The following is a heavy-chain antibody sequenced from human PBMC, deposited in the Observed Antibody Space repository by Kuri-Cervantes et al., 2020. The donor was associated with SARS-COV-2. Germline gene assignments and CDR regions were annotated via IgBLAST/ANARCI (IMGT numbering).Heavy chain of an antibody. J-gene: IGHJ4*02. CDR3: ARVRAKVGGNVDY. CDR2: IFHSGST. D-gene: IGHD4-23*01. CDR1: GGSISSGGYY. V-gene: IGHV4-30-2*01. Sequence: SETLSLTCTVSGGSISSGGYYWSWIRQPPGKGLEWIGYIFHSGSTYYNPSLKSPVTISVDRSKNQFSLRLTSVTAADTAVYYCARVRAKVGGNVDYWGQGTLVTVSS.